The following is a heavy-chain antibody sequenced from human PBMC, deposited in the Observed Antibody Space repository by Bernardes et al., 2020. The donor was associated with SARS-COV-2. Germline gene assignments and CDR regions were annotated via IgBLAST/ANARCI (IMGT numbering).Heavy chain of an antibody. CDR1: GLTSEITFSLSW. CDR2: INQDGSDT. J-gene: IGHJ4*02. CDR3: ARDPHYGALEY. V-gene: IGHV3-7*01. D-gene: IGHD4-17*01. Sequence: GGSLRLSCAVSGLTSEITFSLSWMTWIRQVPGGGLEWVANINQDGSDTNVVDSVKGRFTLSRYNAKNLLCLQMNSLRVEDTAIYCCARDPHYGALEYWGQGTMVTVSS.